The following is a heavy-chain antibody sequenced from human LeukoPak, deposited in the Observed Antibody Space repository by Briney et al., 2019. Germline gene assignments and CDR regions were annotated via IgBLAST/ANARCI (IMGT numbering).Heavy chain of an antibody. CDR3: ARVNDCSSTSCYTGDYYYYMDV. CDR1: GGSISSGDYY. J-gene: IGHJ6*03. D-gene: IGHD2-2*02. V-gene: IGHV4-30-4*08. Sequence: SETLSLTCTVSGGSISSGDYYWSWIRQPPGKGLEWIGYIYYGGSTYYNPSLKNRVTISVDTSKNQFSLKLSSVTAADTAVYYCARVNDCSSTSCYTGDYYYYMDVWGKGTTVTVSS. CDR2: IYYGGST.